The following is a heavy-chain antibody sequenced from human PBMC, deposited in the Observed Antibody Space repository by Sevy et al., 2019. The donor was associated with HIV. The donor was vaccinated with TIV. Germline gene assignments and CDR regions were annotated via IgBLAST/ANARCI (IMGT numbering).Heavy chain of an antibody. J-gene: IGHJ4*02. V-gene: IGHV4-59*08. CDR3: ARQVAAAGSFHFDY. Sequence: SETLSPTCTVSGGSISNYYWSWIRQPPGKGLAWIGYIYYSGSTHYDPSLKSRVIISLDTSKNQFSLKLTSVTAADTAMYYCARQVAAAGSFHFDYWGQGTLVTVSS. CDR1: GGSISNYY. D-gene: IGHD6-13*01. CDR2: IYYSGST.